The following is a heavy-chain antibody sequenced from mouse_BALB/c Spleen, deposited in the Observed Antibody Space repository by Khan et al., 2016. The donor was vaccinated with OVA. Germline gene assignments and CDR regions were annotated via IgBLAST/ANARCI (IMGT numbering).Heavy chain of an antibody. D-gene: IGHD1-1*01. CDR3: ARPDYYGSSYDTMDA. Sequence: QVQLQQSGAELVRPGTSVKMSCKTAGYTFTNYWIGWVKQRPGHGLEWIGDIYPGSGNTNYNEKFKGKATLTAETSSSTASMHLSSLTSEDSAIYYCARPDYYGSSYDTMDAWGQGTSVTVSS. V-gene: IGHV1-63*02. J-gene: IGHJ4*01. CDR2: IYPGSGNT. CDR1: GYTFTNYW.